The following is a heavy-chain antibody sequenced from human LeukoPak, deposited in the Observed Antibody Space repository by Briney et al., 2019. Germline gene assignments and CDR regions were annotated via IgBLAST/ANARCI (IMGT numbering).Heavy chain of an antibody. Sequence: GGSLRLSCAASGFTFSYYWMSWVRPAPGKGRWWVANINLDGTEKHYVDSVKGRFTISRDNARKSLYLQMNSLRAEDTAVYYCARDNVGATPFDYWGQGTLVTVSS. CDR1: GFTFSYYW. V-gene: IGHV3-7*05. CDR2: INLDGTEK. D-gene: IGHD1-26*01. CDR3: ARDNVGATPFDY. J-gene: IGHJ4*02.